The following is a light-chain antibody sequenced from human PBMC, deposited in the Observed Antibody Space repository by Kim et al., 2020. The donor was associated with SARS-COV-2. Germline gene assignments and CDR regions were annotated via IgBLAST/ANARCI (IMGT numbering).Light chain of an antibody. CDR2: KVS. V-gene: IGKV2-30*01. CDR3: MQGTNWPWT. J-gene: IGKJ1*01. CDR1: QSLGNSDGNTY. Sequence: PASSSGRSSQSLGNSDGNTYLNWFQQRPGQSPRRLIYKVSNRDSGVPDRFSGSGSGTDFTLNISRMEAEDAGVYYCMQGTNWPWTFGQGTKVDIK.